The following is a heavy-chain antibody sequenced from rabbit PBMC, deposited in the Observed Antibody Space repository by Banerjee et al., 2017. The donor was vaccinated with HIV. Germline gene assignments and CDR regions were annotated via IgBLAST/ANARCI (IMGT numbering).Heavy chain of an antibody. CDR3: ARGDGAYAGYDGL. V-gene: IGHV1S47*01. CDR1: GFDFSSNS. Sequence: QEQLVESGGGLVQPEGSLTLTCKASGFDFSSNSMCWVRQAPGKGPEWIACIDNGDGSTYYASWVNGRFSISRSTSLNTVTLQMTSLTAADTATYFCARGDGAYAGYDGLWGPGTLVTVS. D-gene: IGHD7-1*01. J-gene: IGHJ4*01. CDR2: IDNGDGST.